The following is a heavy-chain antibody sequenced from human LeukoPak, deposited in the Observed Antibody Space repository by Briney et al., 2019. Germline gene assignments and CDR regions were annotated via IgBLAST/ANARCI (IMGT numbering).Heavy chain of an antibody. Sequence: GGSLRLSCAASGFTFSSYAMSWVRQAPGKGLEWVSAISGSGGSTYYADSVKGRFTISKDNSKNTLYLQMNSLRAEDTAVYYCAKEAYGSGHYYYYGMDVWGQGTTVTVSS. CDR1: GFTFSSYA. CDR2: ISGSGGST. D-gene: IGHD3-10*01. V-gene: IGHV3-23*01. J-gene: IGHJ6*02. CDR3: AKEAYGSGHYYYYGMDV.